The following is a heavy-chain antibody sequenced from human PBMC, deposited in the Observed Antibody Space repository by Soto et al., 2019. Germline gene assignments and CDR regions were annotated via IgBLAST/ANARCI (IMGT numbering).Heavy chain of an antibody. Sequence: WGCLRHSCAASGVTVSNYAITWVRQAPRKGHEWVSGIRVRGDSRYYADSVKGRFTFSGDSSKNTLYLHMNSLRAEDTAVYYFARPVVPAAFYYYYGMGVCGQRPTVTVSS. CDR2: IRVRGDSR. CDR3: ARPVVPAAFYYYYGMGV. J-gene: IGHJ6*02. D-gene: IGHD2-2*01. CDR1: GVTVSNYA. V-gene: IGHV3-23*01.